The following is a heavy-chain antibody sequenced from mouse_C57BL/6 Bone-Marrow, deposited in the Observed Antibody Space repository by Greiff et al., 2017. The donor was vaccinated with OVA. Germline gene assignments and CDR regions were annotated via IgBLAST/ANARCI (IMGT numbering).Heavy chain of an antibody. CDR1: GYAFSSSW. Sequence: VQLQQSGPELVTPGASVKISCTASGYAFSSSWMNWVKQRPGKGLEWIGRIYPGDGDTNYHGKFKGKATLPAAQSSSPAYVQLRSRTSEDSAVYFCAREVHYYGRGYFDVWGTGTTVTVSS. CDR3: AREVHYYGRGYFDV. D-gene: IGHD1-1*01. V-gene: IGHV1-82*01. CDR2: IYPGDGDT. J-gene: IGHJ1*03.